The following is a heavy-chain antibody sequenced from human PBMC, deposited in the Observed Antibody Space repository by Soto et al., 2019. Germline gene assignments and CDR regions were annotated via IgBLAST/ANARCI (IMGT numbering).Heavy chain of an antibody. Sequence: EVQLVESGGGLIQPGGSLRLSCAASGFTVSNTYMSWVRQAPGKGLEWVSVIYSGGSTYYADSVKGRFTISRDNSKNTLYLQMNSLRAEDTAVYYCARDNRVDTAMGLDYWGQGTLVTVFS. CDR1: GFTVSNTY. CDR2: IYSGGST. D-gene: IGHD5-18*01. CDR3: ARDNRVDTAMGLDY. J-gene: IGHJ4*02. V-gene: IGHV3-53*01.